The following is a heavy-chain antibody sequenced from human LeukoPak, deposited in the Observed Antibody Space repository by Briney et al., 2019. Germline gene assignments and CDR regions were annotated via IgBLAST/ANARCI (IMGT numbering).Heavy chain of an antibody. CDR3: ARHVEFCSSTSCYFFDY. J-gene: IGHJ4*02. CDR2: IYHSGST. D-gene: IGHD2-2*01. CDR1: GYSISSGYY. Sequence: SETLPLTCAVSGYSISSGYYWGWIRQPPGKGLEWIGSIYHSGSTYYNPSLKSRVTISVDTSKNQFSLKLSSVTAADTAVYYCARHVEFCSSTSCYFFDYWGQGTLVTVSS. V-gene: IGHV4-38-2*01.